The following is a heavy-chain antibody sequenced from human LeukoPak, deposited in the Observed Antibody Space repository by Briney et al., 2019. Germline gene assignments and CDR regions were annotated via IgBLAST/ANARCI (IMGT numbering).Heavy chain of an antibody. D-gene: IGHD6-6*01. CDR1: GFTFTSYE. CDR3: ARDWPSNYYPMDV. Sequence: GGSLRLSCAASGFTFTSYEMNWVRQAPGKGLEWVSYSSSSGSTIYYADSVKGRFTISRDNAKNSLYLQMNSLRAEDTAVYYCARDWPSNYYPMDVWGHGTTVTVSS. CDR2: SSSSGSTI. J-gene: IGHJ6*02. V-gene: IGHV3-48*03.